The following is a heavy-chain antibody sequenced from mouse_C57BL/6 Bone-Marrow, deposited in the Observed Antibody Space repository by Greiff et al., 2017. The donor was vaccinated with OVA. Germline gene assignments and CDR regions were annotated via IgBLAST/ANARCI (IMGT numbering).Heavy chain of an antibody. D-gene: IGHD2-3*01. CDR3: TGGGLLHDY. J-gene: IGHJ2*01. V-gene: IGHV14-4*01. CDR2: IDPENGDT. CDR1: GFNIKDDY. Sequence: EVQGVESGAELVRPGASVKLSCTASGFNIKDDYMHWVKQRPEQGLEWIGWIDPENGDTEYASKFQGKATITADTSSNTAYLQLSSLTSEDTAVYYCTGGGLLHDYWGQGTTLTVSS.